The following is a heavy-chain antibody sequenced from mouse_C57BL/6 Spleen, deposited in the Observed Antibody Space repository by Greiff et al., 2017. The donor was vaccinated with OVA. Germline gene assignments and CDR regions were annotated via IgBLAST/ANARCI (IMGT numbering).Heavy chain of an antibody. Sequence: VHLVESGAELVRPGASVTLSCKASGYTFTDYEMHWVKQTPVHGLEWIGAIDPETGGTAYNQKFKGKAILTADKSSSTAYMELRSLTSEDSAVYYCTRLGYYGSSPLAYWGQGTLVTVSA. D-gene: IGHD1-1*01. CDR1: GYTFTDYE. CDR3: TRLGYYGSSPLAY. CDR2: IDPETGGT. J-gene: IGHJ3*01. V-gene: IGHV1-15*01.